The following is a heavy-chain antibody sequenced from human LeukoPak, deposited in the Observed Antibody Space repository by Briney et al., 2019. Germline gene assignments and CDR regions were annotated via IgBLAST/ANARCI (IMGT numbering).Heavy chain of an antibody. CDR2: IIPIFGTA. V-gene: IGHV1-69*13. D-gene: IGHD3-22*01. Sequence: ASVKVSCKASGGTFSSYAISWVRQAPGQGLEWMGGIIPIFGTANYAQKFQGRVTITADESTSTAYMELSSLRSEDTAVYYCARDPAGHYYDSSPSLRYWGRGTLVTVSS. CDR3: ARDPAGHYYDSSPSLRY. CDR1: GGTFSSYA. J-gene: IGHJ4*02.